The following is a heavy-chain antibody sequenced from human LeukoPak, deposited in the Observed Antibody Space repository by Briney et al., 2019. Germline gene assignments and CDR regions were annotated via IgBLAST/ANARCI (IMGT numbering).Heavy chain of an antibody. V-gene: IGHV3-48*02. CDR3: ARAVQAYYYYGMDV. D-gene: IGHD6-6*01. CDR1: GFTFGSYS. J-gene: IGHJ6*02. CDR2: ISSSSSTI. Sequence: GGSLRLSCAASGFTFGSYSMNWVRQAPGKGLEWVSYISSSSSTIYYADSVKGRFTISRDNAKNSLYLQMNSLRDEDTAVYYCARAVQAYYYYGMDVWGQGTTVTVSS.